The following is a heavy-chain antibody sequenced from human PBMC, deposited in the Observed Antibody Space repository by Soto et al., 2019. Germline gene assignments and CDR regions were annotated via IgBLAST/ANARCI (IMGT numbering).Heavy chain of an antibody. Sequence: ASVKVSCKASGGTFSSYAISWVRQAPGQGLEWMGGIIPIFGTANYAQKFQGRVTITADESTSTAYMELSSLRSEDTAVYYCARAMEPGYCSSTSCSKGVYYYYGMDVWGQGTTVTVSS. D-gene: IGHD2-2*01. J-gene: IGHJ6*02. V-gene: IGHV1-69*13. CDR1: GGTFSSYA. CDR3: ARAMEPGYCSSTSCSKGVYYYYGMDV. CDR2: IIPIFGTA.